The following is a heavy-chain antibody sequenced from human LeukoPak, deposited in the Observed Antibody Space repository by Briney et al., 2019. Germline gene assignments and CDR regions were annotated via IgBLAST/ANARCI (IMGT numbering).Heavy chain of an antibody. Sequence: GGSLRLSCAASGFTFSSYAMHWVRQAPGKGLEWVAVISYDGSNKYYADSVKGRFTISRDNSKNTLYLQMNSLRAEDTAVYYCAKDRMLFTGEGSFDYWGQGTLVTVSS. CDR3: AKDRMLFTGEGSFDY. V-gene: IGHV3-30*04. J-gene: IGHJ4*02. CDR2: ISYDGSNK. CDR1: GFTFSSYA. D-gene: IGHD7-27*01.